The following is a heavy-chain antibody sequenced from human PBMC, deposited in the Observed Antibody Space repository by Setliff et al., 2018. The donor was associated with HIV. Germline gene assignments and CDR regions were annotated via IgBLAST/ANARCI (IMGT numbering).Heavy chain of an antibody. D-gene: IGHD5-18*01. CDR3: AKQRGYGYMDV. V-gene: IGHV3-30*02. J-gene: IGHJ6*03. CDR2: IRYDGSNK. Sequence: GGSLRLSCTASGFAFNTYGMHWVRQAPGKGLEWVAFIRYDGSNKYYADSVKGRFTISRDNSKNTVDLQMNSLRPEDTAVYYCAKQRGYGYMDVWTKGVRSPSP. CDR1: GFAFNTYG.